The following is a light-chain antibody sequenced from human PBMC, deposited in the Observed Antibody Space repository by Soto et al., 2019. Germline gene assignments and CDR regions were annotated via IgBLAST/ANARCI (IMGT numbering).Light chain of an antibody. CDR2: EVN. J-gene: IGLJ2*01. CDR3: NSFTSSSTHVL. Sequence: QSALTQPASVSGSPGQSITISCTGTSSDVGGYNYVSWYQQHPGKAPKVMIYEVNNRPSGVSNRFSGSKSGNTASLTISGLQAEDEADYYCNSFTSSSTHVLFGGGTKLTVL. V-gene: IGLV2-14*01. CDR1: SSDVGGYNY.